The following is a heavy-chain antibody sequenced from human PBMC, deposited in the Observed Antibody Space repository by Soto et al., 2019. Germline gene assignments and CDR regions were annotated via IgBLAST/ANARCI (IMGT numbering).Heavy chain of an antibody. J-gene: IGHJ4*02. V-gene: IGHV1-24*01. CDR2: FDPEDGET. D-gene: IGHD2-2*01. CDR3: ATADIVVVPAAMWFDY. CDR1: GYTLTELS. Sequence: GASVKVSCXVSGYTLTELSMHWVRQAPGKGLEWMGGFDPEDGETIYAQKFQGRVTMTEDTSTDTAYMELSSLRSEDTAVYYCATADIVVVPAAMWFDYWGQGTLVTVSS.